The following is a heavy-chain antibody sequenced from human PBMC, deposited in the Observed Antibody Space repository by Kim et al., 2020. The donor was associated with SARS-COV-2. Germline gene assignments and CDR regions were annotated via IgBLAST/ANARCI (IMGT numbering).Heavy chain of an antibody. Sequence: SETLSLTCTVSGGAIYSYFWSWIRQPAGKGLEWIGRIYSSGSTNYNPSPYLKSRVTMSVDTSRNQFSLKLSSVTAADTAVYYCARGDVPGKTWPYDYWG. CDR2: IYSSGST. CDR3: ARGDVPGKTWPYDY. CDR1: GGAIYSYF. J-gene: IGHJ4*01. V-gene: IGHV4-4*07.